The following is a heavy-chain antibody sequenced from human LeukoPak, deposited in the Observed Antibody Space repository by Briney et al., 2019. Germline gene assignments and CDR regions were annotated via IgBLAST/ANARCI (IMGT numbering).Heavy chain of an antibody. V-gene: IGHV3-23*01. D-gene: IGHD6-13*01. Sequence: LPGGTLRLSCAASGFTFSSYGMSWVRQAPGKGLEWVSAISGSGGSTYYADSVKGRFTISRDNSKNTLYLQMNSLRAEDTAVYYCEWEGSWYVNWFDPWGQGTLVTVSS. CDR1: GFTFSSYG. CDR2: ISGSGGST. J-gene: IGHJ5*02. CDR3: EWEGSWYVNWFDP.